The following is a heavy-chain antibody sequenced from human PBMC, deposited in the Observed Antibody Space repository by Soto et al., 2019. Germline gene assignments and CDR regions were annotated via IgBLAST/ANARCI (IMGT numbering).Heavy chain of an antibody. CDR3: ARALTYYYDIDY. Sequence: PSETLSLTCTVSGDSISSSDYYWGWIRQPPGKGLEWIGNIYYSGSRTTYADSVKGRFTISRDNAKNMLHLQMNSLRAEDTAVYYCARALTYYYDIDYWGQGTLVTVSS. V-gene: IGHV4-39*06. CDR1: GDSISSSDYY. CDR2: IYYSGSRT. J-gene: IGHJ4*02. D-gene: IGHD3-22*01.